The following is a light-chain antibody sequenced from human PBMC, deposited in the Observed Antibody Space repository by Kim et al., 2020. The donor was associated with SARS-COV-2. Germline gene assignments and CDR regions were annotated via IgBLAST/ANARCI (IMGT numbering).Light chain of an antibody. Sequence: ASVRDRVTITCRASQDISSNLAWFQQKPGKAPKSLIYGASSLQSGAPSRFSGGGFGTDFTLTISSLQAEDSATYYCQQYSSYPRTFGQGTKVDIK. J-gene: IGKJ1*01. CDR1: QDISSN. CDR2: GAS. CDR3: QQYSSYPRT. V-gene: IGKV1-16*01.